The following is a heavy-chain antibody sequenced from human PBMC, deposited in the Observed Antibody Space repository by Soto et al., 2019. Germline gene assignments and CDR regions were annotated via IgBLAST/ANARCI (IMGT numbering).Heavy chain of an antibody. Sequence: GESLKISCKGSGYSFTSYWIGWVRQMPGKGLEWMGIIYPGDSDTRYSPSFQGQVTISADKSISTAYLQWSSLKASDTAMYYCARSGEGGSGWYGGIYYYYGMDVWGQGTTVTVSS. D-gene: IGHD6-19*01. CDR2: IYPGDSDT. CDR1: GYSFTSYW. V-gene: IGHV5-51*01. CDR3: ARSGEGGSGWYGGIYYYYGMDV. J-gene: IGHJ6*02.